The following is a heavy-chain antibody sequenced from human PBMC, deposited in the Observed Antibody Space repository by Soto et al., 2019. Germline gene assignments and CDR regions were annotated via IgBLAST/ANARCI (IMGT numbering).Heavy chain of an antibody. CDR1: GYTFTSYA. Sequence: ASVKVSCKASGYTFTSYAMHWVRQAPGQRLEWMGWINAGNGNTKYSQKFQGRVTITRDTSASTAYMELSSLRSEDTAVYYCARVLPGNPSAFDIWGQGTMVTVSS. D-gene: IGHD3-10*01. J-gene: IGHJ3*02. CDR2: INAGNGNT. V-gene: IGHV1-3*01. CDR3: ARVLPGNPSAFDI.